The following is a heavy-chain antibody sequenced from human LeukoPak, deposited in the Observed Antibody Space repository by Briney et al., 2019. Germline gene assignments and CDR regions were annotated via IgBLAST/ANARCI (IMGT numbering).Heavy chain of an antibody. D-gene: IGHD1-26*01. J-gene: IGHJ4*02. CDR1: GFSTSSAY. Sequence: GGSLRLSCVASGFSTSSAYMTWARQAPGKGLEWVSLLYSDDSEYYADSVKGRFTISRDTSKSTLHLQMDTLRAEDTAIYYCARDPWVGSTTLHWGQGILVTVSS. V-gene: IGHV3-66*02. CDR3: ARDPWVGSTTLH. CDR2: LYSDDSE.